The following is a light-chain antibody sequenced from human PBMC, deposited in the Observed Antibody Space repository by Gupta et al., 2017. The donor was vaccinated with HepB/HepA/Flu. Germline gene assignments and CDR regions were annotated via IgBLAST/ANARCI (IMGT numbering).Light chain of an antibody. Sequence: DIVMTQSPDSLALSLGERAPINCKSSRSVLYSSNNENYLAWYQQKPGQPPKLLIYWASTRESGVPDRFSGSGPGTDFTLTISSLQAEDVAVYYCQQYYSTPLTFGGGTKVEIK. CDR2: WAS. V-gene: IGKV4-1*01. CDR1: RSVLYSSNNENY. CDR3: QQYYSTPLT. J-gene: IGKJ4*01.